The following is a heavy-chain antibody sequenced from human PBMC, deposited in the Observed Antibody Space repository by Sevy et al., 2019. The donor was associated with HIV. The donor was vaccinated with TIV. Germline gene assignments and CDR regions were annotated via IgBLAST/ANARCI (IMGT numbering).Heavy chain of an antibody. CDR1: GFTVSSNY. CDR3: ARDPVGTGRTWGAFDI. J-gene: IGHJ3*02. Sequence: GGSLRLSCAASGFTVSSNYMSWVRQAPGKGLEWVSVIYSGGSTYYADSVKGRFTISRDNTKNTLYLQMNSLRAEDTVVYYCARDPVGTGRTWGAFDILGQGTMVTVSS. CDR2: IYSGGST. V-gene: IGHV3-53*01. D-gene: IGHD1-1*01.